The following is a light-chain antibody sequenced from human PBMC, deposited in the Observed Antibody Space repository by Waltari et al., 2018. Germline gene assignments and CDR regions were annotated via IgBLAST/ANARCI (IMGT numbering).Light chain of an antibody. CDR2: DVT. Sequence: QSALTQPASVSGSPGQPIAISSAGTNSYLGTYNYGSLYQQHPGEAPKLIISDVTERPSGVSDRFSGSKSGSTASLTITGLQAEDEADYYCSSYIGDMSPNWVFGGGTKLTVL. J-gene: IGLJ3*02. CDR3: SSYIGDMSPNWV. CDR1: NSYLGTYNY. V-gene: IGLV2-14*03.